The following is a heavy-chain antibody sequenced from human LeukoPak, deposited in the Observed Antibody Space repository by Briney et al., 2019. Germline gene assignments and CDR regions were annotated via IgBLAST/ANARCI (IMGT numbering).Heavy chain of an antibody. Sequence: ASVKVSCKASGYTFTGYYMHWVRQAPGQGLEWTGWINPNSGGTNYAQKFQGRVTMTRDTSISTAYMELSRLRSDDTAVYYCASRGNYGDYEFDYWGQGTLVTVSS. CDR3: ASRGNYGDYEFDY. V-gene: IGHV1-2*02. J-gene: IGHJ4*02. CDR1: GYTFTGYY. CDR2: INPNSGGT. D-gene: IGHD4-17*01.